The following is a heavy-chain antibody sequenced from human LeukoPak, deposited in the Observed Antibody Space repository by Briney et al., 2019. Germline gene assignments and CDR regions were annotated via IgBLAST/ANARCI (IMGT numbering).Heavy chain of an antibody. V-gene: IGHV1-46*01. D-gene: IGHD3-3*01. CDR1: GYSFASYA. Sequence: GASVKVSCKASGYSFASYAISRVRQAPGQGLEWMGIINPSGGSTSYAQKFQGRVTMTRDTSTSTVYMELSSLRSEDTAVYYCARVNYDSEGFDYWGQGTLVTVSS. J-gene: IGHJ4*02. CDR3: ARVNYDSEGFDY. CDR2: INPSGGST.